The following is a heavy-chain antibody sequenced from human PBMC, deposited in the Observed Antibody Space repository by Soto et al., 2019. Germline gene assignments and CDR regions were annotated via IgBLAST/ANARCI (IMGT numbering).Heavy chain of an antibody. V-gene: IGHV4-4*07. CDR3: ARDTPSSGWSIDY. CDR1: GGSISSFS. CDR2: IYTSGGP. Sequence: QVQLQESGPGLVKPSATLSLTCTVSGGSISSFSWSWIRQPAGQGLGWIGRIYTSGGPNYYPSLKSRVPLSVDTSKNQFSLKLSSVTAADTAVYYWARDTPSSGWSIDYWGQGTLITVSS. J-gene: IGHJ4*02. D-gene: IGHD6-19*01.